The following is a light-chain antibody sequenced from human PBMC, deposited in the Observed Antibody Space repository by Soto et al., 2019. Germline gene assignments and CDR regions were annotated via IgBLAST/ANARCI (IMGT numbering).Light chain of an antibody. Sequence: IVMTQSPDSLAVSLGERATINCKSSQSVLYSSNNKNYLAWYKQKPRQPPKLLIYWASTRESGVPDRFSGSGSGTDFTLTISSLQAEDVAVYYCQQYYSTPLAFGQGTKVEIK. J-gene: IGKJ1*01. CDR3: QQYYSTPLA. CDR1: QSVLYSSNNKNY. CDR2: WAS. V-gene: IGKV4-1*01.